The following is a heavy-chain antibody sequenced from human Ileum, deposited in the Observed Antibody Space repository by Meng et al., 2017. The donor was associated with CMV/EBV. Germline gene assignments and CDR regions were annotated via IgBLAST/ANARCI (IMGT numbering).Heavy chain of an antibody. CDR2: TYYRSKWFT. D-gene: IGHD3-16*01. V-gene: IGHV6-1*01. CDR1: GDSASSNNAA. Sequence: VQLLQSGPRLENPSQPLPPPCATSGDSASSNNAAWAWIRQSPSRGLEWLGETYYRSKWFTQYAESVESRITINPDTSKNQFSLQLKSVTPEDTAVYYCARGWGSYYFDYWGQGTLVTVSS. J-gene: IGHJ4*02. CDR3: ARGWGSYYFDY.